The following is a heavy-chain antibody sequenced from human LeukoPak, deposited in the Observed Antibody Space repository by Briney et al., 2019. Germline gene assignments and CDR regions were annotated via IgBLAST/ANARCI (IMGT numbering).Heavy chain of an antibody. J-gene: IGHJ3*02. CDR1: GFTFSNSA. D-gene: IGHD1-26*01. Sequence: GTSVKVSCKASGFTFSNSAVQWVRQARGQRLEWIGWIVVGSGNTKYAQRFQERVTITRDMSTGTAYMELGSLRSEDTAVYYCAATSVGATTNDAFDIWGQGTMVTVSS. V-gene: IGHV1-58*01. CDR2: IVVGSGNT. CDR3: AATSVGATTNDAFDI.